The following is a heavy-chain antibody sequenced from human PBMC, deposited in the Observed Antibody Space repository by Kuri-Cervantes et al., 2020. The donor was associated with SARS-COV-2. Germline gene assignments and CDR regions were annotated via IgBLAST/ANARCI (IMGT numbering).Heavy chain of an antibody. Sequence: TCAASGFTFSSYAMSWVRQAPGKGLEWVSAISGSGGSTYYADSVKGRFTISRDNSKNTLYLQMNSLRAEDTAVYYCAKDLHYDFWSGWYFDLWGRGTLVTVSS. CDR2: ISGSGGST. V-gene: IGHV3-23*01. CDR3: AKDLHYDFWSGWYFDL. D-gene: IGHD3-3*01. J-gene: IGHJ2*01. CDR1: GFTFSSYA.